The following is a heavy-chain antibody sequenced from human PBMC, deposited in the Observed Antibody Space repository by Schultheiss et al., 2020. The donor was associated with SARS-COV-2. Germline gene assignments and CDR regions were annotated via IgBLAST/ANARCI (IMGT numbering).Heavy chain of an antibody. V-gene: IGHV4-61*02. Sequence: SETLSLTCTVSGGSVSSGSYYWSWIRQPPGKGLEWIGRIYTSGSTNYNPSLKSRVTISVDKSKNQFSLKLSSVTAADTAVYYCARRASSSSWYENWFDPWGQGTLVTVSS. D-gene: IGHD6-13*01. CDR1: GGSVSSGSYY. J-gene: IGHJ5*02. CDR3: ARRASSSSWYENWFDP. CDR2: IYTSGST.